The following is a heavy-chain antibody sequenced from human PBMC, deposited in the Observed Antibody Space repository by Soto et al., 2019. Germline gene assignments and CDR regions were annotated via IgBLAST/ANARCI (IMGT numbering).Heavy chain of an antibody. J-gene: IGHJ4*02. CDR1: GGSISSGRYY. CDR2: IFYSGSA. D-gene: IGHD3-3*01. V-gene: IGHV4-31*03. Sequence: SETLSLTCTVSGGSISSGRYYWSWIRQPPGKGLEWIGYIFYSGSAYYNPSLKSRVTISVDTSKSQFSLKLSSVTAADTAVYYCASHPSAYEGLDYWGQGTLVTVSS. CDR3: ASHPSAYEGLDY.